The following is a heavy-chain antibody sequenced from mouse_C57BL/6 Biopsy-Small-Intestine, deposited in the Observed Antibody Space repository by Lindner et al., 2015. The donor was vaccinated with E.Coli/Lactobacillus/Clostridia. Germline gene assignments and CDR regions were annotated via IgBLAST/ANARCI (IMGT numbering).Heavy chain of an antibody. D-gene: IGHD2-1*01. CDR3: ARVTYDFWSGQHFYYHYMDV. Sequence: SVKVSCKASGGTFMKNAINWVRQAPGQGLEWMGGIIPFSHTANYAQKFQGRVTITADTSTGTAYMELSSLESEDTAVYYCARVTYDFWSGQHFYYHYMDVWGKGTTVIVSS. V-gene: IGHV1-84*02. CDR2: IIPFSHTA. CDR1: GGTFMKNA. J-gene: IGHJ1*03.